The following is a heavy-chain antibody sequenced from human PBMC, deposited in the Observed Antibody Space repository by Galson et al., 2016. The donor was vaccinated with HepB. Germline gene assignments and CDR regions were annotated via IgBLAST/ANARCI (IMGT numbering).Heavy chain of an antibody. Sequence: SLRLSCAASGFTFSDYAMGWVRQAPGRGLEWVSGISGLGSNTYYADSVKGRVTISRDNSKNTLHLQMNSLRVEDTAVYYCAKGGRDTSVYENWGKGTVVTVSS. V-gene: IGHV3-23*01. J-gene: IGHJ3*01. CDR1: GFTFSDYA. CDR3: AKGGRDTSVYEN. CDR2: ISGLGSNT. D-gene: IGHD3-22*01.